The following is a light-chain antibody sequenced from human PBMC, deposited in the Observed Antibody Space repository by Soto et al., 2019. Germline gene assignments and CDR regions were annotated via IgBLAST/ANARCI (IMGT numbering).Light chain of an antibody. V-gene: IGLV2-14*01. CDR3: SSYSPSTTYV. CDR1: SSDVGGYNS. CDR2: DVS. J-gene: IGLJ1*01. Sequence: QSVLPQPASVSGSPGQSITISCTGTSSDVGGYNSVSWYQQHPGKAPKLMIHDVSNRASGVSSRFSGSKSDNTASLTISGLQAEDEADYYCSSYSPSTTYVFGTGTKVTVL.